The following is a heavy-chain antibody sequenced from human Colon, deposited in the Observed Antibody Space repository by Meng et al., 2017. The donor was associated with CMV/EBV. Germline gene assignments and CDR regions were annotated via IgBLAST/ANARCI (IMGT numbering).Heavy chain of an antibody. CDR1: GFSFTSAW. V-gene: IGHV3-15*01. J-gene: IGHJ4*02. Sequence: GGSLRPSGAASGFSFTSAWMTWVRQAPGKGLEWVGRIKSKTSGGTSDFAAPMEGRFTISRDDSKKTVYLQMNSLKSEDTAVYYCSIDVSEAGNGELDYWGQGTLVTVSS. CDR3: SIDVSEAGNGELDY. D-gene: IGHD2-8*01. CDR2: IKSKTSGGTS.